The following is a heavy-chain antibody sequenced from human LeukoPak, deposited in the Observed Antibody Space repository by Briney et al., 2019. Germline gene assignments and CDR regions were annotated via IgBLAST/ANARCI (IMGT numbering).Heavy chain of an antibody. V-gene: IGHV3-21*01. CDR3: ARDLSLDSLDF. CDR1: GFTFSSYS. J-gene: IGHJ4*02. D-gene: IGHD3-9*01. Sequence: PGGSLRLSCAASGFTFSSYSMNWVRQAPGKGLEWVSSISSSSSYIYYADSVKGRFTISRDDSENTLYLQMNTLRADDTAVYYCARDLSLDSLDFWGQGTLVTVSS. CDR2: ISSSSSYI.